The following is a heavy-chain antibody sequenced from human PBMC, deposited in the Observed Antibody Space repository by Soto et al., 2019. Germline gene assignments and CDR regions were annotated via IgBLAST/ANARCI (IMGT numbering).Heavy chain of an antibody. CDR3: ARGDTPMITGMDSFDI. Sequence: GGSLRLSCAASGFTFSRYWMNWVRQAPGRGLEWVANIKQDGAEKNYVDSVKGRFIISRDNARNSLYLQMDSLRAEDTAVYFCARGDTPMITGMDSFDIWGQGTMVTVSS. CDR2: IKQDGAEK. V-gene: IGHV3-7*01. D-gene: IGHD5-18*01. CDR1: GFTFSRYW. J-gene: IGHJ3*02.